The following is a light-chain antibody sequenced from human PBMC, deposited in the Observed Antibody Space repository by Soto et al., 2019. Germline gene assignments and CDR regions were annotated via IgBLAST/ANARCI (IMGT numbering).Light chain of an antibody. J-gene: IGKJ4*01. V-gene: IGKV3-15*01. CDR1: QSVSSN. CDR2: GAS. Sequence: EIVMTQSPATLSVSPGERATLSCRASQSVSSNLACYQQKPGQDPRLLIYGASTRATGIPARFSGSGSGTEFTLTISRLQSEDFAVYYCQQYNNWPLTFGGGTKVEIK. CDR3: QQYNNWPLT.